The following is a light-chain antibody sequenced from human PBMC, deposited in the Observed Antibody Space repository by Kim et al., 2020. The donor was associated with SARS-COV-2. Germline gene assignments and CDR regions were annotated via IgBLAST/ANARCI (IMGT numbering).Light chain of an antibody. V-gene: IGKV3-11*01. CDR1: RSVAND. CDR2: DTS. Sequence: SLSPGERATLSGRASRSVANDLAGYRRSPGQAPRFCIYDTSNRSTGIPARFSGSGSGTDFTLTISSLEPEDFAVYFCQQRSNLITFGQGTRLEIK. CDR3: QQRSNLIT. J-gene: IGKJ5*01.